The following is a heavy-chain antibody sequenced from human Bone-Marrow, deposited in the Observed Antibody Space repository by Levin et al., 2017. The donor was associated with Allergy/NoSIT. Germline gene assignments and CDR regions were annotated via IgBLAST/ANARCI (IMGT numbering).Heavy chain of an antibody. J-gene: IGHJ3*01. CDR3: AHRRPWEGAFDV. D-gene: IGHD1-26*01. CDR1: GVSLTTSGVG. CDR2: IFWDEDQ. Sequence: SGPTLVKPTQTLTQTCAVSGVSLTTSGVGVGWVRQPPGKALESLAVIFWDEDQRLSPSLKSRLTITRDTSKNQVVLMMTNVDPADTATYYCAHRRPWEGAFDVWGQGTMVIVSS. V-gene: IGHV2-5*02.